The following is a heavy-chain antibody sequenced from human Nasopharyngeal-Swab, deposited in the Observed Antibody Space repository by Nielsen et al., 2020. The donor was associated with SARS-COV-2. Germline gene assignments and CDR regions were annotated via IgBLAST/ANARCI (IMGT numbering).Heavy chain of an antibody. J-gene: IGHJ4*02. D-gene: IGHD3-22*01. CDR1: VGSLSSSSYY. CDR2: IYYSGST. V-gene: IGHV4-39*01. CDR3: ARHPANYYDSSGYYLG. Sequence: SETLSLTSTVSVGSLSSSSYYWGWIRQPPGKGLEWIGSIYYSGSTYYNPSLKSRVTISVDTSKNQFSLKLSSVTAADTAVYYCARHPANYYDSSGYYLGWGQGTLVTVSS.